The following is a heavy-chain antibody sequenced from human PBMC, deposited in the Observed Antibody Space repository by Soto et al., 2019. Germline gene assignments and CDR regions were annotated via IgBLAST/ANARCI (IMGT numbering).Heavy chain of an antibody. V-gene: IGHV3-30*18. D-gene: IGHD4-17*01. Sequence: GGSLRLSCTASGFTFSSYGMHWVRQAPGKGLEWVPVMSYDGSNKYYADSVKGRFTISRDNSKNTLYLQMNSLRAEDTAVYYCAKGPTTVTTANYWGQGTLVTVSS. CDR2: MSYDGSNK. J-gene: IGHJ4*02. CDR1: GFTFSSYG. CDR3: AKGPTTVTTANY.